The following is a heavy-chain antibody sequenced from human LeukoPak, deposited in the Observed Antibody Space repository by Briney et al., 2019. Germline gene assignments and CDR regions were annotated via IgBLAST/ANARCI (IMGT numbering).Heavy chain of an antibody. D-gene: IGHD2-21*02. Sequence: SETLSLTCTVSGGSISSYYWGWIRQPPGKGLEWIGSIYYSGSTYYNPSLKSRVTISVDTSKNQFSLKLSSVTAADTAVYYCVVVTALYYFDYWGQGTLVTVSS. CDR3: VVVTALYYFDY. CDR2: IYYSGST. J-gene: IGHJ4*02. CDR1: GGSISSYY. V-gene: IGHV4-39*07.